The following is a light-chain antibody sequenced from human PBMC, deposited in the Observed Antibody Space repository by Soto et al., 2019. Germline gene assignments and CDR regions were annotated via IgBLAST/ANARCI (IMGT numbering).Light chain of an antibody. CDR1: SSDVGSYNL. V-gene: IGLV2-23*01. CDR2: EGS. CDR3: CSYAGSPYVV. J-gene: IGLJ2*01. Sequence: QSALTQPASVSGSPGQSITISCTGTSSDVGSYNLVSWYQQHPGKAPKLMIYEGSKRPSGVSNRFSGSKSGNTASLTISGLQDEDEADYYCCSYAGSPYVVFGGGTKLTVL.